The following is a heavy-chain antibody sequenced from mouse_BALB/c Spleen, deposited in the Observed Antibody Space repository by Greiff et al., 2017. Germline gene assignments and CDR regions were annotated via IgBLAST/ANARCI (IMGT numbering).Heavy chain of an antibody. CDR1: GFAFSSYE. D-gene: IGHD1-1*01. CDR2: ISSGGGST. V-gene: IGHV5-12-1*01. J-gene: IGHJ1*01. Sequence: EVKVVESGGGLVKPGGSLKLSCAASGFAFSSYEMSWVRQTPEKRLEWVAYISSGGGSTYYPDTVKGRFTISRDNAKNTLYLQMSSLKSEDTAMYYCARHSYTDVWGAGTTVTVSS. CDR3: ARHSYTDV.